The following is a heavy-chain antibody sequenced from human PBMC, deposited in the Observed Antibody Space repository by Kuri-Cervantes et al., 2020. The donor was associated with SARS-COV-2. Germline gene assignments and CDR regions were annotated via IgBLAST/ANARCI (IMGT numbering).Heavy chain of an antibody. Sequence: SVKVSCKVSGYTLTELSMHWVRQAPGQGLEWMGGIIPIFGTANYAQKFQGRVTITADESTSTAYMELSSLRSEDTAVYYCARVGDCSSTSCYDYYYMDVWGKGTTVTVSS. J-gene: IGHJ6*03. CDR1: GYTLTELS. D-gene: IGHD2-2*03. V-gene: IGHV1-69*13. CDR3: ARVGDCSSTSCYDYYYMDV. CDR2: IIPIFGTA.